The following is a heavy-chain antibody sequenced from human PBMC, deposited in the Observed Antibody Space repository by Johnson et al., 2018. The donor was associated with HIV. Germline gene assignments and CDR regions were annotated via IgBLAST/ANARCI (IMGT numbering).Heavy chain of an antibody. CDR3: ARSSVFDFWSGFDI. CDR1: GFTFDDYA. J-gene: IGHJ3*02. D-gene: IGHD3-3*01. V-gene: IGHV3-9*01. Sequence: VQLVESGGGLVQPGRSLRLSCAASGFTFDDYAMHWVRQTPGKGLAWVSGINWNSGSMGYADSVKGRFTISRDNAKNSLYLQMNSLRAEDTALYYCARSSVFDFWSGFDIWGQGTMVTVSS. CDR2: INWNSGSM.